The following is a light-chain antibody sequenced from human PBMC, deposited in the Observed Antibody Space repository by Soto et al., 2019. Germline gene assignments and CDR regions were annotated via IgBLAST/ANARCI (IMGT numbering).Light chain of an antibody. J-gene: IGLJ1*01. CDR1: SSDVGSYNL. V-gene: IGLV2-23*01. Sequence: QSALIQPASVSGSPGQSITISCTGTSSDVGSYNLVSWYQQHPGKAPKLMIYEGSKRPSGVSNRFSGSKSGNTASLTISGLQAEDEADYYCCSYAGSSTYVFGTGTKLTVL. CDR2: EGS. CDR3: CSYAGSSTYV.